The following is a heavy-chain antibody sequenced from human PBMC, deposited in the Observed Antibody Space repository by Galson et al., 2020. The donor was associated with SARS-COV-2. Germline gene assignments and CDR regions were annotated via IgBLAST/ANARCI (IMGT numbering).Heavy chain of an antibody. CDR3: ARVSKGRVVVVASTVH. D-gene: IGHD2-15*01. CDR1: GFTFSTYS. J-gene: IGHJ4*02. Sequence: GGSLRLSCAVSGFTFSTYSMNWVRQAPGKGLEWISYISSSETTYYADSVKGRFTISRDNAKNSLFLQMNNLRDADTAVYYCARVSKGRVVVVASTVHGGQGTLVTVSS. CDR2: ISSSETT. V-gene: IGHV3-48*02.